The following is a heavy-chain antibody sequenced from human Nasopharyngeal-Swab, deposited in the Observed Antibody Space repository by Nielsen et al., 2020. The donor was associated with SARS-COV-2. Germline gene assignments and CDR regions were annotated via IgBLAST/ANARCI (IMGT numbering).Heavy chain of an antibody. CDR1: GFTFSSYA. Sequence: GEPLKISCAASGFTFSSYAMHWVRQAPGKGLEWVAVISYDGSNKYYADSVKGRFTISRDNSKNTLYLQMNSLRAEDTAVYYCARDRRRPGVDSSGYYASIGYWGQGTLVTVSS. V-gene: IGHV3-30-3*01. CDR3: ARDRRRPGVDSSGYYASIGY. D-gene: IGHD3-22*01. CDR2: ISYDGSNK. J-gene: IGHJ4*02.